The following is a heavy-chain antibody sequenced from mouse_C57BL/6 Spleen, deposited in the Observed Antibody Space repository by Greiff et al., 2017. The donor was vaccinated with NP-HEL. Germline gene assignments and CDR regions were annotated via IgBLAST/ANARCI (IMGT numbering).Heavy chain of an antibody. Sequence: QVQLQQSGAELARPGASVKLSCKASGYTFTSYGISWVKQRTGPGLEWIGEIYPRSGNTYYNEKFKGKATLTADKSSSTAYMELRSLTSEDSAVYFCARDTTVVAKGYFDYWGQGTTLTVSS. CDR1: GYTFTSYG. D-gene: IGHD1-1*01. J-gene: IGHJ2*01. V-gene: IGHV1-81*01. CDR2: IYPRSGNT. CDR3: ARDTTVVAKGYFDY.